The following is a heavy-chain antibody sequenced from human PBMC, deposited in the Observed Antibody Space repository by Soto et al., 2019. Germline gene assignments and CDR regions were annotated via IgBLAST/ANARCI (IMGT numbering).Heavy chain of an antibody. Sequence: VQLEESGGGVVQSGRSLRLACAASGFTFSTYVVHWVRQAPGKGLEWVSFSSATGAGTYYADSVKGRFTISRDNSKNTLYLQMTSLRADDTAVYYCAKDRRAGGNYGFYSDFWGQGALVIVSS. CDR2: SSATGAGT. CDR1: GFTFSTYV. J-gene: IGHJ4*02. D-gene: IGHD1-7*01. V-gene: IGHV3-23*04. CDR3: AKDRRAGGNYGFYSDF.